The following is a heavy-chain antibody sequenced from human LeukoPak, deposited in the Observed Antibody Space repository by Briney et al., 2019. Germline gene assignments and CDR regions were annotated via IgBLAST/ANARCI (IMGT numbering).Heavy chain of an antibody. CDR1: GFTFSNYG. V-gene: IGHV3-33*01. CDR3: ARDSTQGAFDI. J-gene: IGHJ3*02. CDR2: IWYDGSNK. Sequence: GGSLRLSCAASGFTFSNYGMHWVRQAPGKGLEWVAVIWYDGSNKYYADSVKGRFTISRDNSKNTLYLQMNSLRAGDTAVYYCARDSTQGAFDIWGQGTMVTVPS.